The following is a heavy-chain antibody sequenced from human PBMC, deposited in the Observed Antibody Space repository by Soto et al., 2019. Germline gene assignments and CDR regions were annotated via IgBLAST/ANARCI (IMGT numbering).Heavy chain of an antibody. J-gene: IGHJ6*02. CDR2: ISAGGSSI. V-gene: IGHV3-48*03. CDR1: GFTLSNYE. CDR3: ARERGGLSGADV. D-gene: IGHD1-26*01. Sequence: GGSLRLSCAGSGFTLSNYEMNWVRQAPGKGLEWVSYISAGGSSIYYADSVKGRFTIARDNGKNSVYLQMSSLRAEDTATYYCARERGGLSGADVWGQGTTVTVSS.